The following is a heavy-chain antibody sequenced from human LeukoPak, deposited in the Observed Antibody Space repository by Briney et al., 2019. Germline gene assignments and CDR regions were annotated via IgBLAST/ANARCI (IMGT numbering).Heavy chain of an antibody. V-gene: IGHV3-21*01. J-gene: IGHJ3*02. Sequence: GGSLRLSCAASGFTFSRFTMNWVRQAPGKGLERVSSISSNGAYIYYADSLRGRLTISRDNAKNSLYLQVNRLGAEDTAVYYCAREGGFHYDSSGDAFDIWGQGTMVTVSS. CDR3: AREGGFHYDSSGDAFDI. CDR2: ISSNGAYI. CDR1: GFTFSRFT. D-gene: IGHD3-22*01.